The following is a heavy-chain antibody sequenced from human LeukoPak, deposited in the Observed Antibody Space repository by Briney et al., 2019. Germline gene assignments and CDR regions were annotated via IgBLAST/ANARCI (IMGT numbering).Heavy chain of an antibody. J-gene: IGHJ5*02. V-gene: IGHV1-18*01. Sequence: ASVTVSCTASGYTFTSYGISWVRQAPGQGLDWMGWISAYNGNTNYAQKLQGRVTMTTDTSTSTAYMELRSLRSDDTAVYYCARDSAMAYGELLHWFDPWGQGTLVTVSS. CDR3: ARDSAMAYGELLHWFDP. D-gene: IGHD3-10*01. CDR1: GYTFTSYG. CDR2: ISAYNGNT.